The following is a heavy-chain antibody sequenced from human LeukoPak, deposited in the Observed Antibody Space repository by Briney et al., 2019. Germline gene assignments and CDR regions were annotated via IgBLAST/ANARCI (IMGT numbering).Heavy chain of an antibody. D-gene: IGHD3-3*01. CDR3: ASALFDGMDV. CDR2: IYYSGST. CDR1: GGSISSSSYY. Sequence: SETLSLTCTVSGGSISSSSYYWGWIRQPPGKGLEWIGSIYYSGSTYYNPSLKSRVTISVDTSKNQFSLKLSSVTAADTAVYYCASALFDGMDVWGQGTTVTVSS. V-gene: IGHV4-39*01. J-gene: IGHJ6*02.